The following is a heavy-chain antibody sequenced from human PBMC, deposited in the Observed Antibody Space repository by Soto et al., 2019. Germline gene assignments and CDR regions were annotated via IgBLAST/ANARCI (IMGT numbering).Heavy chain of an antibody. CDR1: GFSSSTYW. Sequence: EVQLVESGGGLVQPGGSLRLSCAASGFSSSTYWMHWVRQVPGKGLVWVSRINGDGSITNYADSVKGRFTVSRDNAKNTLYVQVNSLRAEDTAVYYCARERKERAFDIWGQGTMVTVSS. CDR2: INGDGSIT. J-gene: IGHJ3*02. V-gene: IGHV3-74*01. CDR3: ARERKERAFDI.